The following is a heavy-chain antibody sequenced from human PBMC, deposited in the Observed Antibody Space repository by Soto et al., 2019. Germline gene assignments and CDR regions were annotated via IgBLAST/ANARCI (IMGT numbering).Heavy chain of an antibody. Sequence: EVPLSESGGGFVQPGGSLRLSCAASGFTFSSCAMTWVRQAPGKGLEWVSAISGTGGTTYYADSVKGRFTISRDNSKNTLYLQINSLRAEDTAVYYCAKVPYYYDSSAYYMGMDVWGQGTTVTVSS. J-gene: IGHJ6*02. V-gene: IGHV3-23*01. CDR3: AKVPYYYDSSAYYMGMDV. D-gene: IGHD3-22*01. CDR2: ISGTGGTT. CDR1: GFTFSSCA.